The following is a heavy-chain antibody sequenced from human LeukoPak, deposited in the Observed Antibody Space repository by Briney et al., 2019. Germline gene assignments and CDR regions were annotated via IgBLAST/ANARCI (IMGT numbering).Heavy chain of an antibody. Sequence: GESLKISCKGSGYSFTSYWIVWVRQMPGKGLEWMGMIYPGDSDTRYSPSFQGQVTISADKSISTAYLQWSSLKASDTAMYYCARRRGSSSYGDNWFDPWGQGTLVTVSS. V-gene: IGHV5-51*01. D-gene: IGHD6-6*01. CDR1: GYSFTSYW. CDR3: ARRRGSSSYGDNWFDP. J-gene: IGHJ5*02. CDR2: IYPGDSDT.